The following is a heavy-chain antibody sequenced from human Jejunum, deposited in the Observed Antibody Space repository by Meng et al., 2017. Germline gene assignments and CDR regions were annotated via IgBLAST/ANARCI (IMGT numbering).Heavy chain of an antibody. CDR1: GFTFSNYA. D-gene: IGHD2-2*01. Sequence: GESLKISCAASGFTFSNYAMSWVRQAPGKGLEWVSAIGGSGGRTYYADSVKGRFTISRDNSKNTPYLQMNSLRAEDTAVYYCATSAYSTSWYYFDYWGQGTLVTVSS. J-gene: IGHJ4*02. CDR3: ATSAYSTSWYYFDY. CDR2: IGGSGGRT. V-gene: IGHV3-23*01.